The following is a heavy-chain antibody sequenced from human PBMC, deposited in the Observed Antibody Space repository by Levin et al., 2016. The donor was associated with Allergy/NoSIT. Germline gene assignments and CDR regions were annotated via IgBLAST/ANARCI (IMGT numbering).Heavy chain of an antibody. CDR3: ARGIVGATASFDY. V-gene: IGHV4-34*01. D-gene: IGHD1-26*01. CDR2: INHSGST. J-gene: IGHJ4*02. Sequence: WIRQPPGKGLEWIGEINHSGSTNYNPSLKSRVTISVDTSKNQFSLKLSSVTAADTAVYYCARGIVGATASFDYWGQGTLVTVSS.